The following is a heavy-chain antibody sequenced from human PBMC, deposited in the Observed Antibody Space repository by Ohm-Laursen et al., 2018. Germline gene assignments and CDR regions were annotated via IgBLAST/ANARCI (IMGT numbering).Heavy chain of an antibody. Sequence: SLRLSCAASGFTFSDYYMSWVRQAPGKGLEWVSVIYSGGSTYYADSVKGRFTISRDNSKNTLYLQMNSLRAEDTAVYYCARGSYYYGSGSFPYGMDVWGQGTTVTVSS. CDR1: GFTFSDYY. J-gene: IGHJ6*02. CDR3: ARGSYYYGSGSFPYGMDV. D-gene: IGHD3-10*01. CDR2: IYSGGST. V-gene: IGHV3-66*01.